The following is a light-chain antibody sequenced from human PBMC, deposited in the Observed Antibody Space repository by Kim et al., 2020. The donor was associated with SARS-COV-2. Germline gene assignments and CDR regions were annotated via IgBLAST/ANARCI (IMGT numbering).Light chain of an antibody. CDR1: SSDVGGYNF. Sequence: GQSITISCTGTSSDVGGYNFVSWYQQHPGKDPKLIMYYVNNRPSGISDRFSCSKYDNTASLTISALQAEDEADYYCSSYATSGAVVFGGGTQLTVL. V-gene: IGLV2-14*03. CDR2: YVN. J-gene: IGLJ2*01. CDR3: SSYATSGAVV.